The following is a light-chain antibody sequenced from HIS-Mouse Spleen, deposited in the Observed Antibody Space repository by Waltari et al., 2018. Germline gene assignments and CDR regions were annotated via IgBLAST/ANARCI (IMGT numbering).Light chain of an antibody. CDR1: QGISSY. Sequence: DIQLTQSPSFLSASVGDRVTITCRASQGISSYLSWYQQKPGKAPKLLIYAASTLQSGVPSRFSGSGSATEFTLTISSLQPEDFATYYCQQLNSYPPTFGPGTKVEIK. CDR2: AAS. J-gene: IGKJ1*01. V-gene: IGKV1-9*01. CDR3: QQLNSYPPT.